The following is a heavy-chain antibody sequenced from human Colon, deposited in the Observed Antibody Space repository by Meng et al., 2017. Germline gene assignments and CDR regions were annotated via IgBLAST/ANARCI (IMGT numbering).Heavy chain of an antibody. D-gene: IGHD7-27*01. CDR3: ARARELWGRPLPSPFDY. CDR1: GFALSGVT. J-gene: IGHJ4*02. Sequence: QITLKESGPTLVKHTQTLTLTCSISGFALSGVTVAWIRQPPGKALECLAVIYWDDDKRYRPSLESRLTITKDTSKYQVVLTMTNVYPVDTATYYCARARELWGRPLPSPFDYWGPGTLVTVSS. CDR2: IYWDDDK. V-gene: IGHV2-5*02.